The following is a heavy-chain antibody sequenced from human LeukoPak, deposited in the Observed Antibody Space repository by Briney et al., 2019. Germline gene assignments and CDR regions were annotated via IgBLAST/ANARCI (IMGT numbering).Heavy chain of an antibody. CDR3: ARKKIWSGYHTHNWFDP. CDR2: INHSGST. Sequence: SETLSLTCAVYGGSFSGYYWSWIRQPPGKGLEWIGEINHSGSTNYNPSLKSRVTISVDTSKNQFSLKLSSVTAADTAVYYCARKKIWSGYHTHNWFDPWGQGTLVTVSS. CDR1: GGSFSGYY. J-gene: IGHJ5*02. D-gene: IGHD3-3*01. V-gene: IGHV4-34*01.